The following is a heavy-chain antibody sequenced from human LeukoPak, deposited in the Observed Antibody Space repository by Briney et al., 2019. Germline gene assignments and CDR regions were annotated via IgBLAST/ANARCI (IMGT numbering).Heavy chain of an antibody. V-gene: IGHV4-59*01. CDR2: LSYSGTT. J-gene: IGHJ6*03. D-gene: IGHD2-21*02. CDR1: GDSITAYY. Sequence: KPSEPLSLTCTVSGDSITAYYWSWFRHPPGKGLEWIGYLSYSGTTNYNPALESRVTISEDTSKQVFSLHLNSVTAADTAMYYCARGRGDRGFYYYYVDVWGKGTAVTVSS. CDR3: ARGRGDRGFYYYYVDV.